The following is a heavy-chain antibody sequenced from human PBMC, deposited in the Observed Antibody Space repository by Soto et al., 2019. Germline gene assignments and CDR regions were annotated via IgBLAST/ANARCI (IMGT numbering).Heavy chain of an antibody. J-gene: IGHJ4*02. V-gene: IGHV3-73*01. D-gene: IGHD6-13*01. CDR3: TRWSYSSSWHFDY. Sequence: EVQLVESGGGLVQPGGSLKLSCAASGFTFSVSAMHWVRQTSGRGLEWVGRIRSKANSYATEYAASLKGRFTISRDDSKNTAYLQMNILESEDTAVYYCTRWSYSSSWHFDYWGQGTLVTVSS. CDR1: GFTFSVSA. CDR2: IRSKANSYAT.